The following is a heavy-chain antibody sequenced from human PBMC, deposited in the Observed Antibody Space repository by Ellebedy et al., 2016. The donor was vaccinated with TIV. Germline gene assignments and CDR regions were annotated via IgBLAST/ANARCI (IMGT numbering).Heavy chain of an antibody. J-gene: IGHJ5*02. V-gene: IGHV3-74*01. D-gene: IGHD3-22*01. CDR2: INRDGSST. Sequence: GGSLRLSCAASGFTFSSYWMHWVRQAPGKGLVWLSYINRDGSSTRYADSVKGRFTISRDNAKKTLYLQMNSLRAEDTAVYYCARDSHYYESSAYQGWFDPWGQGTLVTVSS. CDR3: ARDSHYYESSAYQGWFDP. CDR1: GFTFSSYW.